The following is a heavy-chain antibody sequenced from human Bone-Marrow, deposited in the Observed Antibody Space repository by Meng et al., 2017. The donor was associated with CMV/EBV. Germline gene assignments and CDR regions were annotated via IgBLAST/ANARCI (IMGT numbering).Heavy chain of an antibody. CDR3: ARDGIAYSSTSGFDY. CDR1: GGSFSGYY. J-gene: IGHJ4*02. CDR2: INHSGST. Sequence: GSLRLSCAVYGGSFSGYYWSWIRQPPGKGLEWIGEINHSGSTNYNPSLKSRVTISVETSKNQFSLKLSSVTDADTAVYYCARDGIAYSSTSGFDYWGQGTLVTVSS. V-gene: IGHV4-34*01. D-gene: IGHD6-19*01.